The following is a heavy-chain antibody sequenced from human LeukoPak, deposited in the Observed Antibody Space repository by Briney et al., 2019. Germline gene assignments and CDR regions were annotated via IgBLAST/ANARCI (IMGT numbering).Heavy chain of an antibody. V-gene: IGHV3-15*01. Sequence: PRGSSRLSCAASGFTFSDAWMNWVRQAPGKGLEWVGRIKCRSDGATIDYGAPVKGRFTISRDDSKNTVYLQLNSLKTEDTAVYYCTRYSYRSYYFDHWGQGTLVTVSS. J-gene: IGHJ4*02. CDR1: GFTFSDAW. CDR3: TRYSYRSYYFDH. CDR2: IKCRSDGATI. D-gene: IGHD5-18*01.